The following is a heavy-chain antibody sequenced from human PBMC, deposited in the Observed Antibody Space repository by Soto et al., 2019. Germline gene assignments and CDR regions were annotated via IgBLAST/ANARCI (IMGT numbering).Heavy chain of an antibody. CDR2: INPNSGDR. D-gene: IGHD2-2*02. V-gene: IGHV1-2*02. CDR1: GYTFTCYY. Sequence: EGAVQVSCTTSGYTFTCYYMHWVRHAPGQGLEWMGWINPNSGDRNYAQKFQGRVTMAGDTSISTAYMELSRLRSDDTAVYYCARESNMVVVPADIIAFECWGQGTMVTVSS. J-gene: IGHJ3*01. CDR3: ARESNMVVVPADIIAFEC.